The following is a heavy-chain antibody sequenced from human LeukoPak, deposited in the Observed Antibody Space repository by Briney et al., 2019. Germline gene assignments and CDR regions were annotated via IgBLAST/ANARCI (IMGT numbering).Heavy chain of an antibody. J-gene: IGHJ4*02. D-gene: IGHD3-10*01. CDR3: ARSSYTSGSSYFDY. V-gene: IGHV3-11*03. CDR1: GFTFSDYY. Sequence: GGSLGLSCAASGFTFSDYYMSWIRQAPGKGLEWLSYISSTTSYTDYADSVKGRFTISRDNAKNSLYLQMNSLRAEDTAVYYCARSSYTSGSSYFDYWGQGTQVTVSA. CDR2: ISSTTSYT.